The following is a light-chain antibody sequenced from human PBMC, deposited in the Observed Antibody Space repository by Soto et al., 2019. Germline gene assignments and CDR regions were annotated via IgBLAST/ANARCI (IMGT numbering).Light chain of an antibody. V-gene: IGLV4-60*03. CDR3: ETWDSNTRV. CDR1: SGHSSYI. J-gene: IGLJ1*01. Sequence: QLVLTQSSSASASLGSSVKLTCTLSSGHSSYIIAWHQQQPGKAPRYLMKLEGSGSYNKGSGVPDRFSGSSSGADRYLTISNLQSDDEADYYCETWDSNTRVFGTGTQVTVL. CDR2: LEGSGSY.